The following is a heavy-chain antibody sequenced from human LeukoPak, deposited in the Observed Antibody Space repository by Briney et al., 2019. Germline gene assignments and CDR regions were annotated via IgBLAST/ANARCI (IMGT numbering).Heavy chain of an antibody. CDR3: ARAGCGWVLTPCDAFDI. D-gene: IGHD2-15*01. J-gene: IGHJ3*02. Sequence: GGSLRLSCAASGFSFSSYSMNWVRQAPGKGLEWVSYISWSSSTIHYADSVKGRFTISRDNAKNSLYLQMNSLRAEDTAVYYCARAGCGWVLTPCDAFDIWGQGTMVTVSS. V-gene: IGHV3-48*01. CDR2: ISWSSSTI. CDR1: GFSFSSYS.